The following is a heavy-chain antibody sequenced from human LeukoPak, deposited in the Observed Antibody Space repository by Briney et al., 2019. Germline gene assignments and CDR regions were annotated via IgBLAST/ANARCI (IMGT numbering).Heavy chain of an antibody. CDR3: AKIGRRGSSGWYGFDY. J-gene: IGHJ4*02. CDR1: GFTFSSYG. Sequence: GGSLRLSCAASGFTFSSYGMHWVRQAPGKGLEWVAVISYDGSNKYYADSVKGRFTISRDNSKNTLYLQMNSLRAEDTAVYYCAKIGRRGSSGWYGFDYWGQGTLVTVSS. V-gene: IGHV3-30*18. CDR2: ISYDGSNK. D-gene: IGHD6-19*01.